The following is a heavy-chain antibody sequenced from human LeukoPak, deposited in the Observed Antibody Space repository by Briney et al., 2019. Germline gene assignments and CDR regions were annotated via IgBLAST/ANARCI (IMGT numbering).Heavy chain of an antibody. D-gene: IGHD5-24*01. Sequence: SETLSLTCAVYGGSFSGYYWSWSRQPPGKGLEWIGEINHSGSTNYIPCLKSRVTISVDTSKIQFSLKLSSVTAAGTAVYYCARAGGWLQRYYDYWGQGTLVTVSS. CDR1: GGSFSGYY. CDR2: INHSGST. J-gene: IGHJ4*02. CDR3: ARAGGWLQRYYDY. V-gene: IGHV4-34*01.